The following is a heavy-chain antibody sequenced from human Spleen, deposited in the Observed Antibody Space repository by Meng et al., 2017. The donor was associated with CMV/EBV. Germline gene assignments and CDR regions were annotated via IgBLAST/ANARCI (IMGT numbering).Heavy chain of an antibody. Sequence: GESLKISCAASGFTFSSYSMNWVRQAPGKGLEWVSSISSSSSYIYYADSVKGRFTISRDNAKNSLYLQMNSLRAKDTAVYYCARGGRLGYYYGMDVWGQGTTVTVSS. CDR1: GFTFSSYS. V-gene: IGHV3-21*01. CDR3: ARGGRLGYYYGMDV. D-gene: IGHD3-16*01. CDR2: ISSSSSYI. J-gene: IGHJ6*02.